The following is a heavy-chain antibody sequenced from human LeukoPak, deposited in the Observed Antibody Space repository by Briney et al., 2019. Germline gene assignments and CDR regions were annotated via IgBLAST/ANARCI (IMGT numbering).Heavy chain of an antibody. Sequence: SDTLSPTCAVSGYSLSSGYYWGWIRQPPGKGLEWIGSIYHSGSTYYNPSLKSRVTISIDSSKNQFSLKLSSVTAADTAVYYCARIAVFGVYYMDVWGKGTTVTVSS. J-gene: IGHJ6*03. CDR2: IYHSGST. D-gene: IGHD3-3*01. CDR3: ARIAVFGVYYMDV. CDR1: GYSLSSGYY. V-gene: IGHV4-38-2*01.